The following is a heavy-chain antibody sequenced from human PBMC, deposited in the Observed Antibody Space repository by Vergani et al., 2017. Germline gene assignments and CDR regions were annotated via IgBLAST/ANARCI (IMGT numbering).Heavy chain of an antibody. V-gene: IGHV3-15*01. CDR1: GFTFSNAW. Sequence: EVQLVESGGGLVKPGGSLRLSCAASGFTFSNAWMSWVRQAPGKGLEWVGRIKSKTDGGTTDYAAPVKGRFTISRDDSKNTLYLQMNSLKTEDTAVYYCTTDHLRYFDQKSYYYGMDVWGQGTTVTVSS. CDR3: TTDHLRYFDQKSYYYGMDV. D-gene: IGHD3-9*01. CDR2: IKSKTDGGTT. J-gene: IGHJ6*02.